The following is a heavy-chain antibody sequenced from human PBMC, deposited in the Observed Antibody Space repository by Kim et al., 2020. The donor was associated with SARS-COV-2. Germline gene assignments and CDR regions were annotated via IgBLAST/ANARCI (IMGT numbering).Heavy chain of an antibody. Sequence: GGSLRLSCAVSGFSLRNNSMRWVRQAPGKGLECVSMKKGDGSEEHYVDSVKGRFTISRDNAKNLLYVQMSSLRTEDTAIYYCVTLDNFQARGCFWGQGTL. D-gene: IGHD1-20*01. V-gene: IGHV3-7*01. CDR2: KKGDGSEE. CDR3: VTLDNFQARGCF. CDR1: GFSLRNNS. J-gene: IGHJ4*02.